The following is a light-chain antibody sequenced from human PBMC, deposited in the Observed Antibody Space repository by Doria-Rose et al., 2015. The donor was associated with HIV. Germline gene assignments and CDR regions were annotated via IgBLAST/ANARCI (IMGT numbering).Light chain of an antibody. CDR1: SSNIGNNY. CDR2: NNN. J-gene: IGLJ3*02. V-gene: IGLV1-51*01. Sequence: QSVLTQPPSVSAAPGQKVTISCSGGSSNIGNNYVSWYQQLPGTAPKLLIYNNNKRPSGIPDRFSGSKSVTSATLGITGLQTGDEADYYCATWDSSLSTVVFGGGTKLAVL. CDR3: ATWDSSLSTVV.